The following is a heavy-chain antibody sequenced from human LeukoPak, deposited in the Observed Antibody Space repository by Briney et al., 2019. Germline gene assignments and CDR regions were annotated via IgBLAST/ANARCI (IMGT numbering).Heavy chain of an antibody. CDR2: ISSSGSTI. CDR1: GFTFSSYE. J-gene: IGHJ4*02. Sequence: GGSLRLSCAASGFTFSSYEMNWVRQAPGKGLEWVSYISSSGSTIYYADSVKGRFTISRDNAKNSLYLQMNSLRAEDTAVYYCARDLIMTTVTPAPDYWGQGTLVTVSS. CDR3: ARDLIMTTVTPAPDY. V-gene: IGHV3-48*03. D-gene: IGHD4-17*01.